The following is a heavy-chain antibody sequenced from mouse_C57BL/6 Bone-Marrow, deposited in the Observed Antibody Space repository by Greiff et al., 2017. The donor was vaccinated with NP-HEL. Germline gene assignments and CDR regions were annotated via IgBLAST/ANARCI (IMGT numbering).Heavy chain of an antibody. D-gene: IGHD1-1*01. CDR3: ATLYYGSSDAY. J-gene: IGHJ3*01. CDR1: GFTFSDYG. Sequence: EVQRVESGGGLVKPGGSLKLSCAASGFTFSDYGMHWVRQAPEKGLEWVAYISSGSSTIYYADTVKGRFTISRDNAKNTLFLQMTSLRSEDTAMYYCATLYYGSSDAYWGQGTLVTVSA. V-gene: IGHV5-17*01. CDR2: ISSGSSTI.